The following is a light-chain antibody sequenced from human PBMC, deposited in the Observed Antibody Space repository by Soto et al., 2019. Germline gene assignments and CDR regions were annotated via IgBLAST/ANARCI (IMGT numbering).Light chain of an antibody. CDR3: QHYNSYPGA. CDR1: QSISSW. CDR2: KAS. V-gene: IGKV1-5*03. Sequence: LPRSAYTRTASCWARVHITTRASQSISSWLAWYQQKPGKAPKLLICKASSLESGVPSRFSGSGSGTEFTLTISSLQPDDFATYYCQHYNSYPGAFGQGTKVDIK. J-gene: IGKJ1*01.